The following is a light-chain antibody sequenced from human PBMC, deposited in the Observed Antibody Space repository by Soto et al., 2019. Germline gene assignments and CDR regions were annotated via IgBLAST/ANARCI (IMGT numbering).Light chain of an antibody. CDR1: SSDVGGYKY. Sequence: QSALAQPASVSGSPGQSITISCTGTSSDVGGYKYVSWYQQYPGKAPKLMIYDVSNRPSGVSNRFSGSKSGNTASLTISGLQAEDEADYYCSSYTSSSSYVLGTGTKVTVL. J-gene: IGLJ1*01. CDR2: DVS. CDR3: SSYTSSSSYV. V-gene: IGLV2-14*03.